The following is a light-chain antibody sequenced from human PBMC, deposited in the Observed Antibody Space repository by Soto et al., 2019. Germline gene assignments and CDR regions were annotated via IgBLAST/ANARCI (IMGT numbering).Light chain of an antibody. J-gene: IGLJ1*01. CDR2: EGS. CDR3: FSYAGSSTYV. CDR1: SSDVGSYNL. Sequence: SALTQPASVSGSPGQSINIYCAGTSSDVGSYNLVSWYQNHPGKAPKLMIYEGSKRPSGVSNRFSGSKSGNTASLTISGLQAADEADYFCFSYAGSSTYVFGTGTKVTVL. V-gene: IGLV2-23*01.